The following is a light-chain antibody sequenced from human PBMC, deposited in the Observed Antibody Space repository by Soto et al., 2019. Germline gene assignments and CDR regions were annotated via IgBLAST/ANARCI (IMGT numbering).Light chain of an antibody. Sequence: EIVITQSPSTLSVPPGERATLSCRASQGVRSNLAWYQQKPGQPPRLVISGASTRAPGIPARFSGFGSGTGRTLTISSLQSEDFAIYYCQQYNNWPAITFGQGTRLEIK. CDR2: GAS. J-gene: IGKJ5*01. CDR1: QGVRSN. CDR3: QQYNNWPAIT. V-gene: IGKV3D-15*01.